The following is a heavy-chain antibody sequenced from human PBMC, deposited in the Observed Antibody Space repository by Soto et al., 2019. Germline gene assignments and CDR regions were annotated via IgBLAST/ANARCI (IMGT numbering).Heavy chain of an antibody. CDR3: ARGGGGSYCSGGSCFFDY. V-gene: IGHV3-33*01. D-gene: IGHD2-15*01. CDR1: GFTFSTYG. Sequence: QVQLVESGGGVVQPGRSLRLSCAASGFTFSTYGMHWVHQAPGKGLEWVTIIWYDGSNKYYVDSVKGRFTISRDNSKNTLYLQMDSLRAEDTAVYYCARGGGGSYCSGGSCFFDYWGQGTLVTVSS. CDR2: IWYDGSNK. J-gene: IGHJ4*02.